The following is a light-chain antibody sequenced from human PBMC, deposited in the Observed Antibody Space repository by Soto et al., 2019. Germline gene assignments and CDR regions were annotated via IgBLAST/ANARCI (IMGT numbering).Light chain of an antibody. CDR2: KAS. CDR3: QQYNSYSRT. J-gene: IGKJ1*01. CDR1: QSISSW. Sequence: DIQMTLSPSTLSASVGDRVTITCRASQSISSWLAWYQQKPGKAPKLLIYKASSLESGVPSRFSGSGSGTEFPLTISSLQPDDFATYYCQQYNSYSRTFGQGTKVEIK. V-gene: IGKV1-5*03.